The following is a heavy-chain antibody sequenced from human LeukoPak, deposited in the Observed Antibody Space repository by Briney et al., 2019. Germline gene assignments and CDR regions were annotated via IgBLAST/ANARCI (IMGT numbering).Heavy chain of an antibody. Sequence: SETLSLTCAVYGGSFSGYYWSWIRQPPGKGLEWIGEINHSGSTNYNPSLKSRVTISVDTSKNQFSLKLSSVTAADTAVYYCARGGQAGRGYSYGRTNYFDYWGQGTLVTVSS. CDR1: GGSFSGYY. D-gene: IGHD5-18*01. V-gene: IGHV4-34*01. J-gene: IGHJ4*02. CDR2: INHSGST. CDR3: ARGGQAGRGYSYGRTNYFDY.